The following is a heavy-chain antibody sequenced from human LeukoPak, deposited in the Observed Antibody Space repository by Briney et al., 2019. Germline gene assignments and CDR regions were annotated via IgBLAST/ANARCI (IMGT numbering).Heavy chain of an antibody. CDR3: ARGTGLTAMVTYYYYYYMDV. V-gene: IGHV3-48*01. J-gene: IGHJ6*03. CDR2: ISSSSSTI. D-gene: IGHD5-18*01. CDR1: GFTFSSYS. Sequence: PGGSLRLSCAASGFTFSSYSMNWVRQAPGKGLEWVSYISSSSSTIYYADSVKGRFTISRDNAKNSLYLQMNSLRAEDTAVYYCARGTGLTAMVTYYYYYYMDVWGKGTTVTVSS.